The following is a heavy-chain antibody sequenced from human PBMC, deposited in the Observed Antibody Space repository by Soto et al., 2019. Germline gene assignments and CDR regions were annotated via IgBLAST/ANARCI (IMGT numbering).Heavy chain of an antibody. J-gene: IGHJ2*01. Sequence: QIQLVQSGAEVKKPGSSVKVSCKASGGTFSSYAISWVRQAPGQGLEWMGGIIPILGTANYAQKFQGRVTSTTDESTSTAYMELSSMRSENTAVYYCAGVANGEYYWYSDLRGRGTLVTVFS. CDR1: GGTFSSYA. D-gene: IGHD4-17*01. V-gene: IGHV1-69*05. CDR3: AGVANGEYYWYSDL. CDR2: IIPILGTA.